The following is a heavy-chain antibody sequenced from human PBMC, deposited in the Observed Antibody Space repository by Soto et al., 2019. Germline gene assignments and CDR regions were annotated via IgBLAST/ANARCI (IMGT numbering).Heavy chain of an antibody. D-gene: IGHD6-19*01. J-gene: IGHJ2*01. V-gene: IGHV3-23*01. CDR1: GFTFSSYA. Sequence: EVQLLESGGGLVQPGGSLRLSCAASGFTFSSYAMSWVRQAPGKGLEWVSAISGSGGSTYYADSVKGRFTISRDNSKNTLYLQMNSLRAEDTAVYYCAKVQRYGSGWIGYWYFDLWGRGTLVTVSS. CDR2: ISGSGGST. CDR3: AKVQRYGSGWIGYWYFDL.